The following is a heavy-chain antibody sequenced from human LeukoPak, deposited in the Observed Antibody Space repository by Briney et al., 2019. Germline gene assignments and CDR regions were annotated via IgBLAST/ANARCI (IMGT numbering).Heavy chain of an antibody. CDR3: ARGWSYYGSGSYYIDPHFDY. J-gene: IGHJ4*02. D-gene: IGHD3-10*01. CDR1: GYTFTGYY. CDR2: INPNSGGT. V-gene: IGHV1-2*02. Sequence: ASVKVSCEASGYTFTGYYMHWVRQAPGQGLEWMGWINPNSGGTNYAQKFQGRVTMTRDTSISTAYMELSRLRSDDTAVYYCARGWSYYGSGSYYIDPHFDYWGQGTLVTVSS.